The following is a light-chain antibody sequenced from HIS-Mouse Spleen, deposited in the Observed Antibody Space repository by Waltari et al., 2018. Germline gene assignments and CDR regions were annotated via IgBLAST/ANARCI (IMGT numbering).Light chain of an antibody. J-gene: IGLJ3*02. V-gene: IGLV1-47*01. Sequence: QSVLPPPPSASVTPGQRVTLSCSGSSSNIVSNYVYWSQQLPGPAPKLTIYRKKQRPVGVPGRFSGSKSGTAASLAISGLRSEDEADYYCAAWEDSLSGRVFGGGNKLTVL. CDR3: AAWEDSLSGRV. CDR1: SSNIVSNY. CDR2: RKK.